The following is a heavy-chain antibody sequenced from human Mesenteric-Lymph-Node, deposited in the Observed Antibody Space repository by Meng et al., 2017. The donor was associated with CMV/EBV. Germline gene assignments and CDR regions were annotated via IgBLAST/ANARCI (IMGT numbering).Heavy chain of an antibody. Sequence: FSWFSLSSRGVGVGWIRQPPGKALEWLALIYWNDNKRYSPSLKSRLTITKDTSKNQVVLTMTNMDPVDTATYYCAHAPWQQLVAWFDPWGQGTLVTVSS. V-gene: IGHV2-5*01. CDR1: WFSLSSRGVG. CDR2: IYWNDNK. J-gene: IGHJ5*02. CDR3: AHAPWQQLVAWFDP. D-gene: IGHD6-13*01.